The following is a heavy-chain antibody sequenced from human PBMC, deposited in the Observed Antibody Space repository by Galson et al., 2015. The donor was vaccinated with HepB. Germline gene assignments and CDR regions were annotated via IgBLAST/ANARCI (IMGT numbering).Heavy chain of an antibody. Sequence: SLRLSCAASGFAFRTYVIHWVRQAPGKGLEWVALVSYDGNNKFYADSLKGRFTISRDDSKNTFYLQMNSLRAEDTAVYFCAIGYCSGGMCAEDYWGQGTLVIVSS. CDR3: AIGYCSGGMCAEDY. V-gene: IGHV3-30*03. J-gene: IGHJ4*02. CDR2: VSYDGNNK. D-gene: IGHD2-15*01. CDR1: GFAFRTYV.